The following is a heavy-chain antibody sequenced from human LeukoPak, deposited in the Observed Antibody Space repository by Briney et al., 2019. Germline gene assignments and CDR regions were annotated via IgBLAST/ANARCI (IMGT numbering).Heavy chain of an antibody. CDR2: IYYSGST. CDR3: ARRAQDDFWSGYRQTFDI. Sequence: SETLSLTCTVSGGSTSSSSYYWGWIRQPPGKGLEWIGSIYYSGSTYYNPSLKSRVTISVDTSKNQFSLKLSSVTAADTAVYYCARRAQDDFWSGYRQTFDIWGQGTMVTVSS. D-gene: IGHD3-3*01. J-gene: IGHJ3*02. V-gene: IGHV4-39*01. CDR1: GGSTSSSSYY.